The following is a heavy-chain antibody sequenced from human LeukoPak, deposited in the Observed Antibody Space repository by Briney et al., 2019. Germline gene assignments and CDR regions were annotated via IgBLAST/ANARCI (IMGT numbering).Heavy chain of an antibody. CDR3: ARGLNLDDQEFGMDV. J-gene: IGHJ6*02. CDR2: IYSGGST. D-gene: IGHD3-10*01. Sequence: GGSLRLSCAASGFTVSSNYMSWVRQAPGKGLEWVSVIYSGGSTYYADSVKGRFTISRHNSKNTLYPQMNSLRAEDTAVYYCARGLNLDDQEFGMDVWGQGTTVTASS. V-gene: IGHV3-53*04. CDR1: GFTVSSNY.